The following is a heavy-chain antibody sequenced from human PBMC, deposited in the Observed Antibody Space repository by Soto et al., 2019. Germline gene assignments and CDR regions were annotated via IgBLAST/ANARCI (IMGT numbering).Heavy chain of an antibody. CDR3: AKDLRGGYKDY. CDR2: ISGSGGST. Sequence: EVQLLESGGGLVQPGGSLRLSCAASGFTVSSYAMSWVRQAPGKGLEWVSAISGSGGSTYYADSVKGRFTSSRDNSKNTLYVQLNSLRAEDTAVYYCAKDLRGGYKDYRGQGTLVTVSS. J-gene: IGHJ4*02. D-gene: IGHD5-18*01. CDR1: GFTVSSYA. V-gene: IGHV3-23*01.